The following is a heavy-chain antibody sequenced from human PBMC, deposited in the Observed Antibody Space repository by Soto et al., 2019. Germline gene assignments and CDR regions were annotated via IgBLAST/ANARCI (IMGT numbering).Heavy chain of an antibody. V-gene: IGHV1-69*01. CDR3: AGSCSVAAACYFNF. Sequence: QVQLVQSGAEVKKPGSSVKVSCKATGGTFNNYAINWVRQAPGQGLEWMGQIFPMYNTINYAKNFQGRVTISADESTNIVYLEVSNLGSEDTAMYYCAGSCSVAAACYFNFWGQGTLVTVSP. D-gene: IGHD2-15*01. CDR2: IFPMYNTI. J-gene: IGHJ4*02. CDR1: GGTFNNYA.